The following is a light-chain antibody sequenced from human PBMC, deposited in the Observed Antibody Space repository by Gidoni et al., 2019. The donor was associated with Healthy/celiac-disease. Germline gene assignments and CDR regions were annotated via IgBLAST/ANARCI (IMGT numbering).Light chain of an antibody. V-gene: IGKV3-11*01. Sequence: EIVLTQSPATLSLSPGERATLSCRASQSVSSYLAWYQQKPGQAPRLLIDDASNRATGIPARFSGSGSGTDFTLTISSLEPEDFAGYYCQQRSNWPPFLTVGGGTKVEIK. CDR2: DAS. CDR1: QSVSSY. CDR3: QQRSNWPPFLT. J-gene: IGKJ4*01.